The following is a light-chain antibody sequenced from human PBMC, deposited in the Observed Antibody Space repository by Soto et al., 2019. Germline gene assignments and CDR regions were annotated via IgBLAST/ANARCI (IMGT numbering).Light chain of an antibody. CDR3: HQYGSSSWT. V-gene: IGKV3-20*01. J-gene: IGKJ1*01. CDR2: GAS. Sequence: EIVLTQSPGTLSLSPGQRATLSCRTSQSVTNNYLAWYQHKRGQAPRLIIYGASSRATGIPDRFSGSWSGTDFTLTISRLEPEDVAVYYCHQYGSSSWTLGQGTKVDIK. CDR1: QSVTNNY.